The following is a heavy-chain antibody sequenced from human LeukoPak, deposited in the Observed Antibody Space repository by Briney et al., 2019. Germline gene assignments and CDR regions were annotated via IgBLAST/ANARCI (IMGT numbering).Heavy chain of an antibody. CDR3: AKDSVTMIGYAFDI. CDR1: GFTFSSYG. D-gene: IGHD3-22*01. CDR2: ISYDGSNK. J-gene: IGHJ3*02. Sequence: PGRSLRLSCAASGFTFSSYGMHWVRQAPGKGLEWVAVISYDGSNKYYADSVKGRFTISRDNSKSTLYLQMNSLRAEDTAVYYCAKDSVTMIGYAFDIWGQGTMVTVSS. V-gene: IGHV3-30*18.